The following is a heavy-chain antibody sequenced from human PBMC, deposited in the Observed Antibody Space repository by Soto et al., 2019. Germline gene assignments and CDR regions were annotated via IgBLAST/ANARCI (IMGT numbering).Heavy chain of an antibody. V-gene: IGHV5-51*01. Sequence: GESLKISCKGSGYSFTSYWIGWVRQMPGKGPEWMGIIYPGDSDTRYSPSFQGQVTISADKSISTAYLQWSSLKASDTAMYYCARWGSSGYDSYYLFDYWGQGTLVTVSS. CDR2: IYPGDSDT. J-gene: IGHJ4*02. CDR1: GYSFTSYW. D-gene: IGHD5-12*01. CDR3: ARWGSSGYDSYYLFDY.